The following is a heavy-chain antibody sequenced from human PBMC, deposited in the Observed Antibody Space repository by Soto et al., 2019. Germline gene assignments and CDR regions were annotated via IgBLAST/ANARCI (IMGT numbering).Heavy chain of an antibody. D-gene: IGHD1-26*01. CDR3: ARGGLIVGATTVSHDAFDI. V-gene: IGHV1-18*04. Sequence: ASVKVSCKASGYTFTSYGISWVRQAPGQGLEWMGWISAYNGNTNYAQKLQGRVTMTTDTSTSTAYMELRSLRSDDTAVYYCARGGLIVGATTVSHDAFDIWGQGTMVTVSS. CDR1: GYTFTSYG. CDR2: ISAYNGNT. J-gene: IGHJ3*02.